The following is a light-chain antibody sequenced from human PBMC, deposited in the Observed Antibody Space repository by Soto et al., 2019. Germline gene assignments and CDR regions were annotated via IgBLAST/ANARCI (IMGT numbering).Light chain of an antibody. J-gene: IGKJ5*01. V-gene: IGKV1-5*01. CDR2: DAS. CDR3: QQYNSYRT. CDR1: QSISSW. Sequence: DLQMTQSPSTLSASVGDRVTITCRASQSISSWLAWYQQKPGKAPKLLIYDASSLESGVPSRFSGSGSGTEFTLTISSLQPDDFATYYCQQYNSYRTSGQGTRLEIK.